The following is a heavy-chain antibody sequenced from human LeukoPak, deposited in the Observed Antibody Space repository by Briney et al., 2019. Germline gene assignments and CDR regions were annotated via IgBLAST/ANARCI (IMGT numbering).Heavy chain of an antibody. CDR3: ARPGFYYDSSGSHDAFDI. J-gene: IGHJ3*02. D-gene: IGHD3-22*01. Sequence: SETLSLTCTVSGDSISSYYWSWIRQPPGKGLEWIGSIYYSGSTYYNPSLKSRVTISVDTSKNQFSLKLSSVTAADTAVYYCARPGFYYDSSGSHDAFDIWGQGTMVTVSS. CDR2: IYYSGST. CDR1: GDSISSYY. V-gene: IGHV4-59*05.